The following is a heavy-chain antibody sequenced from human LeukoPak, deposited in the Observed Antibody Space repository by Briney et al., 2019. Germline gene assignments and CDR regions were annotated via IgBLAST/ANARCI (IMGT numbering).Heavy chain of an antibody. CDR1: GFTFSTYS. CDR2: ISSSSSYI. V-gene: IGHV3-21*04. D-gene: IGHD2-15*01. CDR3: ARRGTTYCTVDSCHPNWFDP. Sequence: GGSLRLSCAAPGFTFSTYSLNWVRQAPGKGLEWVSSISSSSSYIYYADSVKGRFTISRDNAENSLYLQMNSLRAEDTAVYYCARRGTTYCTVDSCHPNWFDPWGQGTLVTVSS. J-gene: IGHJ5*02.